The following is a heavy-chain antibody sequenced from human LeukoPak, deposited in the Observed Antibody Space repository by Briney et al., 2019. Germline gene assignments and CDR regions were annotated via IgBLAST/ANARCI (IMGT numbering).Heavy chain of an antibody. CDR2: ISWNSGSI. CDR3: AKDKAATSTVIDY. V-gene: IGHV3-9*01. CDR1: GFTFDDYA. Sequence: GRSLRLSCAASGFTFDDYAMHWVRQAPGKGLEWVSGISWNSGSIGYADSVKGRFTISRDNAKNSLYLQMNSLRAEDTALYYCAKDKAATSTVIDYWGQGTLVTVSS. D-gene: IGHD4-17*01. J-gene: IGHJ4*02.